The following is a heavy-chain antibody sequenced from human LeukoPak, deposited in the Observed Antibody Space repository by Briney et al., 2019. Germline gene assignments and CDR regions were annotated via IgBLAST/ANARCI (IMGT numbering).Heavy chain of an antibody. V-gene: IGHV7-4-1*02. J-gene: IGHJ5*02. CDR1: GFTFTAYY. Sequence: ASVKVSCKASGFTFTAYYMHWVRQAPGQGLEWMGWINTNTGNPTYAQGFTGRFVFSLDTSVSTAYLQISSLKAEDTAVYYCARDGGLELPLGWFDPWGQGTLVIVSS. CDR3: ARDGGLELPLGWFDP. D-gene: IGHD1-7*01. CDR2: INTNTGNP.